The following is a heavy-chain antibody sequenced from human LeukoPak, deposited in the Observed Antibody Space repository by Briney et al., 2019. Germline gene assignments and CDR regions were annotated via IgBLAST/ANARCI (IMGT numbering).Heavy chain of an antibody. D-gene: IGHD2-15*01. V-gene: IGHV3-30*18. CDR3: AKVSGYCSGGSCPQY. CDR2: ISYGGSNK. CDR1: GFTFSSYG. J-gene: IGHJ4*02. Sequence: GGSLRLSCAASGFTFSSYGMHWVRQAPGKGLEWVAVISYGGSNKYYADSVKGRFTISRDNSKNTLYLQMNSLRAEDTAVYYCAKVSGYCSGGSCPQYWGQGTLVTVSS.